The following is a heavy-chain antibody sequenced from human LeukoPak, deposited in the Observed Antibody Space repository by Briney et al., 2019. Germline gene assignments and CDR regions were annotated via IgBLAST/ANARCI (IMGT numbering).Heavy chain of an antibody. Sequence: PSETLSLTCTVSGGSINNYYWSWIRQSPGKGLEWIGYIHYGVSTNYNPSLKSRVTISVDTSKNQFSLKLSSVTAADTAVYYCARGRGYSPDWGQGTLVTVSS. V-gene: IGHV4-59*12. CDR2: IHYGVST. CDR3: ARGRGYSPD. J-gene: IGHJ4*02. CDR1: GGSINNYY. D-gene: IGHD5-18*01.